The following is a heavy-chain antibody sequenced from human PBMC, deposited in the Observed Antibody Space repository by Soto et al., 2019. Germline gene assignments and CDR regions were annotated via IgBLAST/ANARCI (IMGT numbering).Heavy chain of an antibody. CDR2: VSNDGRNT. V-gene: IGHV3-30*03. CDR3: ATGGRQWLVTSDFNY. D-gene: IGHD6-19*01. Sequence: VQLVESGGGVVQPGRSLRLSCAAAGFAFSDYAMYWVRQAPGKGLEWVAVVSNDGRNTHYADSVKGRFTISRDSSKNTVSLEMTSLRAEDTAVYYCATGGRQWLVTSDFNYWGQGALVTISS. CDR1: GFAFSDYA. J-gene: IGHJ4*02.